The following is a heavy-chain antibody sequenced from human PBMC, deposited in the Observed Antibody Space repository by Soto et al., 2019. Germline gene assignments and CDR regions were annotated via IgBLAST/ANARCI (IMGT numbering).Heavy chain of an antibody. J-gene: IGHJ6*03. Sequence: QVQLVESGGGVVQPGRSLRLSCAASGFTFSIYCMHWVRQAPGKGLEWVAVIWYDGSNKYYADSVKGRFTISRDNSKNTLYLQMNSLRAEDTAVYYCARDGFDILTGYYYYYYYMDVWGKGTTVTVSS. D-gene: IGHD3-9*01. CDR3: ARDGFDILTGYYYYYYYMDV. CDR1: GFTFSIYC. V-gene: IGHV3-33*01. CDR2: IWYDGSNK.